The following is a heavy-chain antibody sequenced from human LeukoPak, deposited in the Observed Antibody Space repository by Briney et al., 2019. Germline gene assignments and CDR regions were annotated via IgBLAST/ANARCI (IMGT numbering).Heavy chain of an antibody. CDR1: GGSISSYY. CDR3: AMRTSWSVYYDY. D-gene: IGHD3-3*01. J-gene: IGHJ4*02. CDR2: IYYSGST. V-gene: IGHV4-59*01. Sequence: ASETLSLTCTVSGGSISSYYWSWIRQPPGKGLEWIGYIYYSGSTNYNPSLKSRVTISVDTSKNQFSLKLSSVTAADTAVYYCAMRTSWSVYYDYWGQGTLVTASS.